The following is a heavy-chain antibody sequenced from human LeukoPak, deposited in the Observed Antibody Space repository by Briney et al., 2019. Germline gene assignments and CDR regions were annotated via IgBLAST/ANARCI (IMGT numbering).Heavy chain of an antibody. CDR3: AKAGSSGYYFDAFDI. D-gene: IGHD3-22*01. J-gene: IGHJ3*02. Sequence: PGGSLRLSCAASGFTFDDYAMHWVQQAPGKGLEWVSGISWNSGSIGYADSVKGRFTISRDNAKNSLYLQMNSLRAEDMALYYCAKAGSSGYYFDAFDIWGQGTMVTVSS. CDR1: GFTFDDYA. V-gene: IGHV3-9*03. CDR2: ISWNSGSI.